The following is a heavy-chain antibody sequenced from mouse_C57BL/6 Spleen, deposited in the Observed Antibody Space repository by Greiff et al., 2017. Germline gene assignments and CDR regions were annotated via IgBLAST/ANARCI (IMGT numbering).Heavy chain of an antibody. CDR1: GYTFTSYW. CDR2: FDPNSGGT. D-gene: IGHD1-1*01. J-gene: IGHJ3*01. CDR3: ARGSDYYGSSLAWFAY. V-gene: IGHV1-72*01. Sequence: QVQLQQSGAELVKPGASVKLSCKASGYTFTSYWMHWVKQRPGRGLEWIGRFDPNSGGTKYNEKFKSKATLTVDKPSSTAYMQLSSLTSEDSAVYYCARGSDYYGSSLAWFAYWGQGTLVTVSA.